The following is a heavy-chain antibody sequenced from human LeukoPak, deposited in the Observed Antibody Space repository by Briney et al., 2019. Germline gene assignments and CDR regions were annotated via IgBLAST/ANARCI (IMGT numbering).Heavy chain of an antibody. CDR2: INPNSAGT. J-gene: IGHJ3*02. CDR3: AGGRHYCSSSSCYGGNLVDAFDI. V-gene: IGHV1-2*02. D-gene: IGHD2-2*01. Sequence: GASVKVSCKASGYTFTAYYMHWVRQAPGQGLEWMGWINPNSAGTNYAQNFQGRVTMTRDTSISTAYMELSRLRSDDTAVYYCAGGRHYCSSSSCYGGNLVDAFDIWGQGTMVAVSS. CDR1: GYTFTAYY.